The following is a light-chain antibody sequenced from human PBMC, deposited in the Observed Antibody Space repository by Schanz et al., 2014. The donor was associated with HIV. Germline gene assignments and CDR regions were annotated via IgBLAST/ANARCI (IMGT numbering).Light chain of an antibody. Sequence: QSALTQPASASGSPGQSVTISCTGTSSDVGGYNYVSWYQQHPGKAPKLMIYEVTKRPSGVPDRFSGSKSGNTASLTVSGLQAEDEADYYCSSYAGNNNGVFGGGTKLTVL. CDR3: SSYAGNNNGV. V-gene: IGLV2-8*01. J-gene: IGLJ3*02. CDR2: EVT. CDR1: SSDVGGYNY.